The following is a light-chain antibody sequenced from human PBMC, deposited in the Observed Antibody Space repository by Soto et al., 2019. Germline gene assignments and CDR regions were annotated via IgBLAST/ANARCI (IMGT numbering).Light chain of an antibody. CDR3: QQRSTWPQT. CDR2: ESS. Sequence: IALTQSPGTLSLPQGERATLSCRASQSVDNYLDWYQQKPGQAPRLLIYESSNRATGIPARFSGSGSGTDFSLTISSLEPEDFAVYYCQQRSTWPQTFGQGTKV. V-gene: IGKV3-11*01. J-gene: IGKJ1*01. CDR1: QSVDNY.